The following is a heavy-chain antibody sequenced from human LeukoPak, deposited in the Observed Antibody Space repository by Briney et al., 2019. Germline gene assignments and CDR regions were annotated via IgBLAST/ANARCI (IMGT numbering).Heavy chain of an antibody. CDR1: GFTFSSYW. V-gene: IGHV3-74*01. CDR2: INSDGRST. Sequence: GGSLRLSCAASGFTFSSYWMHWVRHAPGQGLGWVSRINSDGRSTSYADSVKGRFTISRDNAKNTLYLQMNSLRAADTAVYYCARPRNDILSGFHYYYGLDVWGQGTTVTVSS. D-gene: IGHD3-9*01. J-gene: IGHJ6*02. CDR3: ARPRNDILSGFHYYYGLDV.